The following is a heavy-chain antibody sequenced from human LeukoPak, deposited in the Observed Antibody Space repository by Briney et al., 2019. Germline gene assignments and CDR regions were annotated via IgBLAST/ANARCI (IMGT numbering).Heavy chain of an antibody. J-gene: IGHJ5*02. CDR2: ISGTSGTA. CDR1: GFTFNSYA. V-gene: IGHV3-23*01. Sequence: GSLRLSCAASGFTFNSYAMTWVRQGAGRGLEWVSTISGTSGTASYADSVEGRFSISRDDSKNTVYLQMTSLRVEGTAVYFCARVQPDNNDEYNWFDPWGQGTQVTVSS. CDR3: ARVQPDNNDEYNWFDP. D-gene: IGHD1-1*01.